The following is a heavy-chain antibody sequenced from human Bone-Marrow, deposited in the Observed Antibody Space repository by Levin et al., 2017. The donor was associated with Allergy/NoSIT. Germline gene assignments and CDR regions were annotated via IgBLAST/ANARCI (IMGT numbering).Heavy chain of an antibody. J-gene: IGHJ4*02. V-gene: IGHV3-23*05. D-gene: IGHD2-2*01. CDR1: GITFEGYA. CDR3: ARGPWSTSSYHFDY. Sequence: GGSLRLTCVASGITFEGYAMSWVRQAPGKGLEWVSTITGRGTTTDYSDSVKGRVTMSRDNSKNTVYLQLSSLRVEDTAVFYCARGPWSTSSYHFDYWGQGTLVTVSS. CDR2: ITGRGTTT.